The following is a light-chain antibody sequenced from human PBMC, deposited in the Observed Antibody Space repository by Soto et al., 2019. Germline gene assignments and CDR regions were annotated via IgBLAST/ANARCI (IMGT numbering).Light chain of an antibody. V-gene: IGLV2-8*01. CDR3: SSYSSSGTLFV. CDR1: SSDVGGYDY. CDR2: EVT. J-gene: IGLJ1*01. Sequence: QSALTQPPSASGSPGQSVTISCTGTSSDVGGYDYVSWYQQYPGKTPKLMIFEVTKRPSGVPDRFSGSKSGNTASLTVSGLQAEDEADYHCSSYSSSGTLFVFGTGTKVTVL.